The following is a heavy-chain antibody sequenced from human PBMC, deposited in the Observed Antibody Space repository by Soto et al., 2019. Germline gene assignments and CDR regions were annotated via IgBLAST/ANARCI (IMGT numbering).Heavy chain of an antibody. Sequence: ASVKVSCKASGYTFTGYYMHWVRQAPGQGLEWMGWINPNSGGTNYAQKFQGRGTMTRDTSISTAYMELSRLRSDDTAVYYCAGEHSSSWYSHYYYGMDVWGQGTTVTVSS. D-gene: IGHD6-13*01. CDR3: AGEHSSSWYSHYYYGMDV. CDR2: INPNSGGT. CDR1: GYTFTGYY. V-gene: IGHV1-2*02. J-gene: IGHJ6*02.